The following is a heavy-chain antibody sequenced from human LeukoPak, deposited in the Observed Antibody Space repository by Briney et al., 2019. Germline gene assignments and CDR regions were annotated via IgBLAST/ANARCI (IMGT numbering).Heavy chain of an antibody. CDR2: ITPILGIA. CDR1: GYTFTSYY. D-gene: IGHD2-15*01. V-gene: IGHV1-69*04. J-gene: IGHJ3*02. CDR3: ARDRRVAGTWDDAFDI. Sequence: SVKVSCKASGYTFTSYYMHWVRQAPGQGLEWMGRITPILGIANYAQKFQGRVTITADKSTSTAYMELSSLRSDDTAVYYCARDRRVAGTWDDAFDIWGQGTMVTVSS.